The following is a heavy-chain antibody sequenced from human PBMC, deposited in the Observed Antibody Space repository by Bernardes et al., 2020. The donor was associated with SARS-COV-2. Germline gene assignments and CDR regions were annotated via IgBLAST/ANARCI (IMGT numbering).Heavy chain of an antibody. CDR2: ISWNSGNI. CDR1: GFTFDDYA. V-gene: IGHV3-9*01. CDR3: AKDSDYGGNSGYFQH. Sequence: SLSLSFSASGFTFDDYAMHWVRQAPGKGLEWVSGISWNSGNIGYADSVKGRFTISRDSAKNSLYLQMNSLRAEDTALYYCAKDSDYGGNSGYFQHWGQGTLVTVSS. D-gene: IGHD4-17*01. J-gene: IGHJ1*01.